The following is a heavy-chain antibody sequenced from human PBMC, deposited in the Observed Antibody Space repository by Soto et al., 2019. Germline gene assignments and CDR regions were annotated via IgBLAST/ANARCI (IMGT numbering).Heavy chain of an antibody. CDR2: IYYSGGT. J-gene: IGHJ4*02. Sequence: SETLSLTCTVSGDSISSDYWSWIRQPPGKGLEWIGYIYYSGGTNYNPSLKSRVTISIDRSKGQVSLKLSSVTAADTAVYHCAGNRQTYMVFESWGQGTLVTVS. V-gene: IGHV4-59*08. D-gene: IGHD3-10*01. CDR1: GDSISSDY. CDR3: AGNRQTYMVFES.